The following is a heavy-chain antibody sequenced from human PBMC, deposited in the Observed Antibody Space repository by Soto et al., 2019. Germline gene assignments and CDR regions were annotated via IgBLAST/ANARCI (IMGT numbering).Heavy chain of an antibody. CDR1: GFTFSSYA. CDR3: AKDVRYSSSWYSLDS. D-gene: IGHD6-13*01. J-gene: IGHJ4*02. CDR2: ISGGGGST. V-gene: IGHV3-23*01. Sequence: EVQLLESGGGLVQPGGPLRLSCAVSGFTFSSYAMSWVRQAPGKGLEWVSAISGGGGSTYYADSVRGRFSISKDKSRNTLYLQMDNLRVEDTAIYRCAKDVRYSSSWYSLDSWGQGTLVIVSS.